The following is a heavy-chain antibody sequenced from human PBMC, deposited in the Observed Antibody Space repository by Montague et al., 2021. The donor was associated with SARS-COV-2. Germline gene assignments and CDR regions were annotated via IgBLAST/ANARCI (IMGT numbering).Heavy chain of an antibody. D-gene: IGHD6-19*01. Sequence: SETLSLTYAVSGGSIKTYIWWSWVRQAPGKGLEWLGEILHSGTANYNPSLKSRVTISVDKSRNEFSLKLSSLTAADTAVYFCAKDVSLSVAALDSWGQGTLVTVSS. J-gene: IGHJ4*02. CDR1: GGSIKTYIW. CDR3: AKDVSLSVAALDS. CDR2: ILHSGTA. V-gene: IGHV4-4*02.